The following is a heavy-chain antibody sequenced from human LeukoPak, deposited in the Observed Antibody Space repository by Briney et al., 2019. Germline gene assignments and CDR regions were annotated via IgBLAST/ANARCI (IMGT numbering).Heavy chain of an antibody. CDR1: GGSFSGYY. Sequence: PSETLSLTCAVYGGSFSGYYWSWIRQPPGKGLESIGEINHSGSTNYNPSLKSRVTISVDTSKNQFSLKLSSVTAADTAVYYCARGYRELDFWSGYWKGWFDPWGQGTLVTVSS. V-gene: IGHV4-34*01. CDR2: INHSGST. CDR3: ARGYRELDFWSGYWKGWFDP. D-gene: IGHD3-3*01. J-gene: IGHJ5*02.